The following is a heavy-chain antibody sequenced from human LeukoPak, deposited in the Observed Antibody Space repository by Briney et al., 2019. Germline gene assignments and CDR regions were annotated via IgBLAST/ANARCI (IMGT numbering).Heavy chain of an antibody. CDR1: GFTYSSYW. V-gene: IGHV3-7*01. CDR2: IKEDGSEK. D-gene: IGHD1-26*01. J-gene: IGHJ4*02. CDR3: ARSRTAYYNVYADF. Sequence: GGSLRLSCVASGFTYSSYWMSWFRQAPGKGLEWVANIKEDGSEKYYADYVKGRFTISRDNAKNSLSLQMSSLRDEDTAVFYCARSRTAYYNVYADFWGQGTLVTVSS.